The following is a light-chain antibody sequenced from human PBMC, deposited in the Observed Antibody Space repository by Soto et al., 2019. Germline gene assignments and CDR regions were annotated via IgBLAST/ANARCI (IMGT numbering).Light chain of an antibody. CDR1: QSVSSN. CDR3: QQYGSSPLIS. V-gene: IGKV3-15*01. J-gene: IGKJ5*01. CDR2: GAY. Sequence: EIVMTQSPATLSVSPGERATLSCRASQSVSSNLAWYQQKPGQAPRLLIYGAYTRAAGVPDRFSGSGSGRDFTLTISGLEPEDLAVYYCQQYGSSPLISFGQGTRLEIK.